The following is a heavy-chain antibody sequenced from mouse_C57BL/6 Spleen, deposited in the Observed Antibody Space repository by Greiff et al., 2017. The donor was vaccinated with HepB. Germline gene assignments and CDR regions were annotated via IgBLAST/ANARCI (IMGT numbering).Heavy chain of an antibody. V-gene: IGHV1-85*01. J-gene: IGHJ2*01. CDR2: IYPRDGSN. D-gene: IGHD1-1*01. CDR1: GYTFTSYD. Sequence: VQLQQSGPELVKPGASVKLSCKASGYTFTSYDINWVKQRPGQGLEWIGWIYPRDGSNKYNEKFKGKATLTVDTSSSTAYMELHSLTSEDSAVYFCAREDDGSSYFDYWGQGTTLTVSS. CDR3: AREDDGSSYFDY.